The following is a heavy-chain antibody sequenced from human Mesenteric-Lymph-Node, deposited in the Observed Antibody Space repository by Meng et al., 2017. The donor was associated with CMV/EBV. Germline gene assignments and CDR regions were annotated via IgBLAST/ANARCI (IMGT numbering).Heavy chain of an antibody. CDR1: GDSISSGSYY. J-gene: IGHJ5*02. CDR3: ARVRGVSWFDP. D-gene: IGHD3-10*01. V-gene: IGHV4-39*07. Sequence: CTVSGDSISSGSYYWGGIRQPPGKGLEWIGSRYYSGSTYYNPSLKSRVTMSVDTSKNQFSLKLSSVTAADTGIYYCARVRGVSWFDPWGQGTLVTVSS. CDR2: RYYSGST.